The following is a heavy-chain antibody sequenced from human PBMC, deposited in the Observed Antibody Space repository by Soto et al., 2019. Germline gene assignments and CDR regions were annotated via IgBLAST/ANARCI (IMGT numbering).Heavy chain of an antibody. J-gene: IGHJ6*03. CDR3: ALRRSAPRYYYYYMDV. CDR2: IYWDDDK. V-gene: IGHV2-5*02. CDR1: GFSLSTSGVG. Sequence: QITLKESGPTLVKPTQTLTLTCTFSGFSLSTSGVGVGWIRQPPGKALEWLALIYWDDDKRYSPSLKSRLTITKDTSKNQVVLTMTNMDPVDTATYYCALRRSAPRYYYYYMDVWGKGTTVTVSS.